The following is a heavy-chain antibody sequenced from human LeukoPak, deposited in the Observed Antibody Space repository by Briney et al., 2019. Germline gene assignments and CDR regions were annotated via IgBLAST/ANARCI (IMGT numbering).Heavy chain of an antibody. D-gene: IGHD6-6*01. CDR2: INHSGST. V-gene: IGHV4-34*01. J-gene: IGHJ4*02. CDR1: GGSFSGYY. CDR3: ARGSSRWRPQDY. Sequence: SETLSLTCAVYGGSFSGYYWSWIRQPPGKGLEWIGEINHSGSTNYNPSLKSRVTISVDTSKNQFSLKLSSVTAADTAVYYCARGSSRWRPQDYWGQGTLVIVSS.